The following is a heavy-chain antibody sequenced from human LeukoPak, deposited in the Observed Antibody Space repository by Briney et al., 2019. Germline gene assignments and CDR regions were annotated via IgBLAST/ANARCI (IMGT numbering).Heavy chain of an antibody. CDR3: ARSSGYSYDY. J-gene: IGHJ4*02. V-gene: IGHV3-64*01. CDR1: GFTFSSYT. CDR2: ISPNGAGT. Sequence: GGSLRLSCAASGFTFSSYTMHWVRQAPGKGLEYVSAISPNGAGTYYANSVKGRFTISRDNSKNTLYLQMGSLRAEDMAVYYCARSSGYSYDYWGQGTLVTVSS. D-gene: IGHD5-18*01.